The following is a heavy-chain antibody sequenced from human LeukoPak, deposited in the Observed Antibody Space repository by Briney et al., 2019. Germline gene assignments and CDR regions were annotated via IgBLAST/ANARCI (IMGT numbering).Heavy chain of an antibody. CDR1: GYSFTDKY. D-gene: IGHD3-22*01. CDR2: INPNSGGT. CDR3: ASPAYYYDSSGDGFDY. J-gene: IGHJ4*02. V-gene: IGHV1-2*02. Sequence: ASVKVSCKASGYSFTDKYMHWVRQAPGQGLEWMGWINPNSGGTNYAQKFQGRVTMTRDTSISTAYMELSRLRSDDTAVYYCASPAYYYDSSGDGFDYWGQGTLVTVSS.